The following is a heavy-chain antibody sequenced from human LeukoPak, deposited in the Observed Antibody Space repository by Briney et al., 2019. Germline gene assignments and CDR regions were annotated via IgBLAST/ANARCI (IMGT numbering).Heavy chain of an antibody. D-gene: IGHD6-19*01. Sequence: KPSETLSLTCAVSGASMSNYHWSWIRQPPGRGLEYIGYVYNSGSTFYNPSLKSRVTISADTSRKQFSLKLTSVSATDTAEYYCAKDSNGWYQRGSNYFDYWGQGTLVTVSS. J-gene: IGHJ4*02. V-gene: IGHV4-59*01. CDR2: VYNSGST. CDR3: AKDSNGWYQRGSNYFDY. CDR1: GASMSNYH.